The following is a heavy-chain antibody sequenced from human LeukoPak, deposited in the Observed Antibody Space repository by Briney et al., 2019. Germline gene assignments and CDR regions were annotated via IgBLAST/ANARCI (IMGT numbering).Heavy chain of an antibody. V-gene: IGHV1-8*03. CDR3: ARIDDYGDY. Sequence: ASVKVSCKASGYTFSGYYMHWVRQAPGQGLEWMGWMNPNSGNTGYAQKFQGRVTITRNTSISTAYMELSSLRSEDTAVYYCARIDDYGDYWGQGTLVTVSS. CDR2: MNPNSGNT. CDR1: GYTFSGYY. J-gene: IGHJ4*02.